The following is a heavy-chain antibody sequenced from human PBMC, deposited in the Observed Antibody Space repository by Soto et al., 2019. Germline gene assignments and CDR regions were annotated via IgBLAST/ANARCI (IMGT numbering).Heavy chain of an antibody. CDR3: ARGGYYFYMDV. D-gene: IGHD1-26*01. Sequence: QVQLQESGPGLVKPSETLSLTCAVSGGSISISNWWSWVRQTPGKGLEWIGQIHHSGSTNYSPSLTSRVTISVDKSKKQFSLQMNSVNAADTAVYYCARGGYYFYMDVWGKGTTVTVSS. V-gene: IGHV4-4*02. CDR2: IHHSGST. CDR1: GGSISISNW. J-gene: IGHJ6*03.